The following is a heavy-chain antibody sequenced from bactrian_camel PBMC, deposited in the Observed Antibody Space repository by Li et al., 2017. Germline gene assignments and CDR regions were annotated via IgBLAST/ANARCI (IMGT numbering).Heavy chain of an antibody. Sequence: VQLVESGGGSVQAGGSLRLSCAASGYKYLRISMGWFRRGPGRSREGVATILPGGGGGTIYYVDSVKGRFTISQDNAKNKLYLQMNSLKPEDTAMYYCAARRLGFCDWVVANWVRFASWGRGTQVTVS. CDR1: GYKYLRIS. CDR2: ILPGGGGGTI. CDR3: AARRLGFCDWVVANWVRFAS. V-gene: IGHV3S31*01. D-gene: IGHD1*01. J-gene: IGHJ4*01.